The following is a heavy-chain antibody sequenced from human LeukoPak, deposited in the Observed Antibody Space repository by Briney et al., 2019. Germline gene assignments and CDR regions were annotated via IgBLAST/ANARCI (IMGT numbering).Heavy chain of an antibody. Sequence: PSQTLSLTCTVSGGSISSGGYYWSWIRQPPGKGLEWIGYIYHSGSTYYNPSLKSRVTISVDRSKNQFSLMLSSVTAADTAMYYCARILGYSYGQADYWGQGTLVTVSS. V-gene: IGHV4-30-2*01. CDR3: ARILGYSYGQADY. CDR2: IYHSGST. J-gene: IGHJ4*02. CDR1: GGSISSGGYY. D-gene: IGHD5-18*01.